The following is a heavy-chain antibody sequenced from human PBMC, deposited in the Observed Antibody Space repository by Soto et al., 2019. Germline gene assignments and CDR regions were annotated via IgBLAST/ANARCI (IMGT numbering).Heavy chain of an antibody. V-gene: IGHV4-59*08. D-gene: IGHD2-21*02. Sequence: PSETLSLTCTVSGGSISSYYWSWIRQPPGKGLEWIGYIYYSGSTNYNPSLKSRVTISVDTSKNQFSLKLSSVTAADTAVYYCARQAVRGGDYRSVWLDPWGQGTLVTVS. CDR3: ARQAVRGGDYRSVWLDP. J-gene: IGHJ5*02. CDR2: IYYSGST. CDR1: GGSISSYY.